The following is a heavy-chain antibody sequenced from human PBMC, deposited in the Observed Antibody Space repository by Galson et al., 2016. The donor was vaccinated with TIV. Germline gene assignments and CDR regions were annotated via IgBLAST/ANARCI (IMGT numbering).Heavy chain of an antibody. CDR2: MNPYSGNT. V-gene: IGHV1-8*02. J-gene: IGHJ5*02. Sequence: SVKVSCKASGYSFINHYINWVRQATGQGLEWMGWMNPYSGNTDYAQKFQGRVTMTRNTAISTAYMELKRLTSEDTAVYYCARAVGGNWFDPWGQGTLVTVSS. CDR1: GYSFINHY. D-gene: IGHD3-10*01. CDR3: ARAVGGNWFDP.